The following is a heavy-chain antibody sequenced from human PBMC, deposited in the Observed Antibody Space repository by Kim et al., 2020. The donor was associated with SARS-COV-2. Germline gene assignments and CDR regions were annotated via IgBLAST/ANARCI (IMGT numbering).Heavy chain of an antibody. CDR2: T. D-gene: IGHD2-2*01. CDR3: AKDQKYAVFDY. J-gene: IGHJ4*02. Sequence: TDSADCAKCRFTISSDTSKHTLYLPMNSLRAEETAVYYCAKDQKYAVFDYWGQGTLVTVSS. V-gene: IGHV3-23*01.